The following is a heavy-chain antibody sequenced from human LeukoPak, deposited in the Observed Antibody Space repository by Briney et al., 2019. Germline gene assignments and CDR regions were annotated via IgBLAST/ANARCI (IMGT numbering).Heavy chain of an antibody. D-gene: IGHD6-6*01. V-gene: IGHV3-21*04. J-gene: IGHJ4*02. CDR1: GFTFSSYS. Sequence: GGSLRLSCAASGFTFSSYSMNWVRQAPGKGLEWVSSISSSSSYIYYADSVKGRFTISRDNSKNTLYLQMNSLRAEDTAVYYCAKEGLNIATRDFFDSWGQGTLVTVSS. CDR2: ISSSSSYI. CDR3: AKEGLNIATRDFFDS.